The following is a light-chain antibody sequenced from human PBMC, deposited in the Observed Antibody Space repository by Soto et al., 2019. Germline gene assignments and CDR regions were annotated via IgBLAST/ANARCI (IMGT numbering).Light chain of an antibody. CDR3: QQYDNSSPT. CDR2: DAS. J-gene: IGKJ2*01. CDR1: QNISVW. V-gene: IGKV1-5*01. Sequence: DIQMTQSPSTLSASVGDGVTITCRASQNISVWLAWYQQRPGKAPKFLIYDASNLETGVPSRFSGSGSGTDFTLTIRSLQPDHFATYYCQQYDNSSPTFGQGTKLEIK.